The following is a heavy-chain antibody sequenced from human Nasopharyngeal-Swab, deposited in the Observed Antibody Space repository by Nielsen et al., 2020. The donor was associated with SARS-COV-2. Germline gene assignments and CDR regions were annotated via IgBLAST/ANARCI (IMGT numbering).Heavy chain of an antibody. Sequence: GGSLRLSCAASGFTFSSYAMSWVRQAPGKGLEWVSAVSGSGTTTYYADSVKGRFTISRDNSKNTLYLQMNSLRAEDTAVYYCARDLLFHRTGDGGYDYWGQGTLVTVSS. V-gene: IGHV3-23*01. J-gene: IGHJ4*02. CDR3: ARDLLFHRTGDGGYDY. CDR1: GFTFSSYA. D-gene: IGHD5-12*01. CDR2: VSGSGTTT.